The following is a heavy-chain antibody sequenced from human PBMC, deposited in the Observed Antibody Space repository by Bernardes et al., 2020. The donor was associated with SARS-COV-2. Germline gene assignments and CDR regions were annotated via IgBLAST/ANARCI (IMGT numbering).Heavy chain of an antibody. CDR1: GFPFVNYG. V-gene: IGHV3-30*03. J-gene: IGHJ3*01. CDR3: ASPRFDSSAYNPDVFDL. CDR2: LSSDGGDE. D-gene: IGHD3-22*01. Sequence: GGSLRLSCAASGFPFVNYGMHWVRQAPDKGLEWVAVLSSDGGDEHYGDSVKGRFTISRDISKNTFYLQMHSLRPEDTAVYYCASPRFDSSAYNPDVFDLWGRGTMVTVSS.